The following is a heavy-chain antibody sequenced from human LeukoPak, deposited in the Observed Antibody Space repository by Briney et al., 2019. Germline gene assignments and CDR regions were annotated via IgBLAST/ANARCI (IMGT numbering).Heavy chain of an antibody. D-gene: IGHD3-22*01. J-gene: IGHJ3*02. V-gene: IGHV4-30-4*08. CDR3: ACYYDRTGYHDAFDI. CDR1: GGSISSSSYY. Sequence: SETLSLTCTVSGGSISSSSYYWGWIRQPPGKGLEWIGYTYHSGGIYYNPSLKSRVTISVDTSKNQFSLKLSFVTAADTAVYYCACYYDRTGYHDAFDIWGQGTMVTVSS. CDR2: TYHSGGI.